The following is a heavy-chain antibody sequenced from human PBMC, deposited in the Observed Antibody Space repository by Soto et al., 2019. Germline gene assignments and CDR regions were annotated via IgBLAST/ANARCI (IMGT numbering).Heavy chain of an antibody. CDR3: ATRSNSKVDWSKSAVDC. CDR1: GFTCSSYA. V-gene: IGHV3-23*01. J-gene: IGHJ4*02. D-gene: IGHD3-9*01. CDR2: ISGSDGST. Sequence: EVQLLDSGGDLVQPGGSLRLSCAASGFTCSSYAMSWVRQAPGKGLEWVSVISGSDGSTKYADSVKGRFTISRDNSKNTLYLQINSVSAEDTAVYYCATRSNSKVDWSKSAVDCGGKGTVVTVAS.